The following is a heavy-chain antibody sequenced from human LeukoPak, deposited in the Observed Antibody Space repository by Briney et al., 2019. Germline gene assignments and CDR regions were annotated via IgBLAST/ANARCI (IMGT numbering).Heavy chain of an antibody. CDR1: GGSISSYY. CDR2: IYYSGST. J-gene: IGHJ6*02. Sequence: PSETLSLTWTVSGGSISSYYWSWIRQPPGKGLEWIGYIYYSGSTNYNPSLKSRVTISVDTSKNQFSLKLSSVTAADTAVYYCARGGYYYYYYGMDVWGQGTTVTVSS. CDR3: ARGGYYYYYYGMDV. V-gene: IGHV4-59*01.